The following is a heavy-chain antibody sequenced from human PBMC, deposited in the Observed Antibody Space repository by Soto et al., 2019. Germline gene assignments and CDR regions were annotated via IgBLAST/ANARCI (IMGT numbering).Heavy chain of an antibody. Sequence: QVHLVESGGGVVQPGRSLKLSCADSGFTFSSYAMHWVRQAPGKGLEWVAIISYDGSIKYYADSVKGRITISRDNSKNTLYLKMNSLRAEDTAVYYCARDLSGYGYDYWGQGTLVTVSS. D-gene: IGHD5-18*01. CDR2: ISYDGSIK. CDR1: GFTFSSYA. V-gene: IGHV3-30*04. J-gene: IGHJ4*02. CDR3: ARDLSGYGYDY.